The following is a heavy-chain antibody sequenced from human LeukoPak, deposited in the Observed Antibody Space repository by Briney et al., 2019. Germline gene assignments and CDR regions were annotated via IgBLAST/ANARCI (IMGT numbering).Heavy chain of an antibody. J-gene: IGHJ4*02. CDR3: ARYRTGYYDFWSGYRGSGYFDY. CDR2: INHSGST. CDR1: GGSFSGYY. V-gene: IGHV4-34*01. D-gene: IGHD3-3*01. Sequence: SETLSLTCAVYGGSFSGYYWSWIRQPPGKGLEWIGEINHSGSTNYNPSLKSRVTIPVDTSKNQFSLKLSSVTAADTAVYYCARYRTGYYDFWSGYRGSGYFDYWGQGTLVTVSS.